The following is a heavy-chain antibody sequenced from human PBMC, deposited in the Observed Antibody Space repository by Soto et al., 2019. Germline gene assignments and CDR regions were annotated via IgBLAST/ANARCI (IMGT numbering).Heavy chain of an antibody. CDR2: ISAYNGNT. V-gene: IGHV1-18*01. CDR3: AREGYYDSSGYQYGMDV. Sequence: QVQLVQSGAEVKKPGASVKVSCKASGYTFTSYGISWVRQAPGQGLEWMGWISAYNGNTNYAQMLQGRVTMTTDTSTSTAYMELRSLRSDDTAVYYCAREGYYDSSGYQYGMDVWGQGTRVTVSS. CDR1: GYTFTSYG. J-gene: IGHJ6*02. D-gene: IGHD3-22*01.